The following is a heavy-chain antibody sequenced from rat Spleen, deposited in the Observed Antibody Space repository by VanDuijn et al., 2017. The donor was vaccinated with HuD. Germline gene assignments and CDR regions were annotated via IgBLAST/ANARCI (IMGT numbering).Heavy chain of an antibody. Sequence: EVQLVESGGGLVQPGRSLKLSCAASGFTFSDYYMAWVRRAPTKGLEWVATISYDGSSTYYRDSVKGRFTISRDNAKSTLYLQIGSLRSEDTATYYCVNTYYGYWFGYWGQGTLVTVSS. CDR1: GFTFSDYY. D-gene: IGHD1-9*01. J-gene: IGHJ3*01. CDR3: VNTYYGYWFGY. CDR2: ISYDGSST. V-gene: IGHV5-29*01.